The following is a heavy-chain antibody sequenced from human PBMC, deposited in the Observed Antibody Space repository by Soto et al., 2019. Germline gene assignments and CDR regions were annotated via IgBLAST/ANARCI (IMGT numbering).Heavy chain of an antibody. CDR2: INHSGST. CDR3: ARGGPRVADTPKRANWFDP. D-gene: IGHD2-15*01. J-gene: IGHJ5*02. CDR1: GGSFSGYY. V-gene: IGHV4-34*01. Sequence: PSETLSLTCAVYGGSFSGYYWSWIRQPPGKGLEWIGEINHSGSTNYNPSLKSRVTISVDTSKNQFSLKLSSVTAADTAVYYCARGGPRVADTPKRANWFDPWGQGTLVTVSS.